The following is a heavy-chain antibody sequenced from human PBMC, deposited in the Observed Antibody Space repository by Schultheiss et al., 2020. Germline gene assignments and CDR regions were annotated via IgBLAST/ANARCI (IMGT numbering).Heavy chain of an antibody. Sequence: GGSLRLSCAASGFTFSSYEMNWVRQAPGKGLEWVSSISSSSSYIYYADSVKGRFTISRDNAKNSLYLQMNSLRAEDTAVYYCAREDARIQLWSERGPFDYWGQGTLVTVSS. V-gene: IGHV3-21*01. J-gene: IGHJ4*02. CDR3: AREDARIQLWSERGPFDY. CDR1: GFTFSSYE. D-gene: IGHD5-18*01. CDR2: ISSSSSYI.